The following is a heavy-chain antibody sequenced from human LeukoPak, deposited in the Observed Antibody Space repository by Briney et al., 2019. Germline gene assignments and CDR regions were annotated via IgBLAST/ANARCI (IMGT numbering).Heavy chain of an antibody. Sequence: ETLSLTCTVSGVSITSINYYWAWTRQPPGKGLEWVSSLSTSSSNIHYADSVKGRFPISRENAKNSLYLQMNSLGAEDTAVYYCARDSLPYNGYAFDYWAREPWSPSPQ. V-gene: IGHV3-21*01. D-gene: IGHD5-12*01. CDR2: LSTSSSNI. J-gene: IGHJ4*02. CDR3: ARDSLPYNGYAFDY. CDR1: GVSITSIN.